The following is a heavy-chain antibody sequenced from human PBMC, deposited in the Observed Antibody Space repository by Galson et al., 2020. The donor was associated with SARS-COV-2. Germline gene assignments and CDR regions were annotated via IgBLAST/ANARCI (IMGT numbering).Heavy chain of an antibody. D-gene: IGHD6-13*01. CDR3: AKGGGAAVGKSQYFQY. CDR1: GFTFSSYA. J-gene: IGHJ1*01. Sequence: GGSLRLSCAASGFTFSSYAMSWVRQAPGKGLEWVSGISGSGDSTYYADSVKGRFTISRDNSKNTLYLQMNSLRAEDTAVYYCAKGGGAAVGKSQYFQYWGQGTLVTVSS. V-gene: IGHV3-23*01. CDR2: ISGSGDST.